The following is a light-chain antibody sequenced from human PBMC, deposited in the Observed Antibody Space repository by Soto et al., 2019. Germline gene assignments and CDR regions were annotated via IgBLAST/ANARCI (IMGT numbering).Light chain of an antibody. V-gene: IGLV2-23*02. J-gene: IGLJ1*01. Sequence: QSVLAQPASVSGSPGQSITISCPGTSSDVGSYNLVSWYQQHPGKAPKLMIYEVNKRPSGVSSRFSGSKSGNTASLTISGLQAEDEADYYCCSYAGSSTYVFGTGTNLTVL. CDR3: CSYAGSSTYV. CDR2: EVN. CDR1: SSDVGSYNL.